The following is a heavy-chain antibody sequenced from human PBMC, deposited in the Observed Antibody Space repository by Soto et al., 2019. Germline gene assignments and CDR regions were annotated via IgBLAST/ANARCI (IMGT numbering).Heavy chain of an antibody. Sequence: QVQLVQSGAEVKKPGASVKVSCRASGYSFTSYTIHWVRQAPGLRLEWMGWINVGNGVTENSHNFQGRVTFTRDTSATTAYMELSSLRSEDTALYYCARDTGRSRFDPWGQGTLVTVSS. J-gene: IGHJ5*02. CDR2: INVGNGVT. CDR1: GYSFTSYT. CDR3: ARDTGRSRFDP. D-gene: IGHD2-8*02. V-gene: IGHV1-3*01.